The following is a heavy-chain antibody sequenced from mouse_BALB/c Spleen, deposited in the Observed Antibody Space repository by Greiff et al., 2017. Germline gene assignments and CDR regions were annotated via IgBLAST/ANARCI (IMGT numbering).Heavy chain of an antibody. V-gene: IGHV1-7*01. CDR1: GYTFTSYW. D-gene: IGHD2-14*01. CDR3: AIYYRYDEAY. J-gene: IGHJ2*01. CDR2: INPSTGYT. Sequence: VQLQQSGAELAKPGASVKMSCKASGYTFTSYWMHWVKQRPGQGLEWIGYINPSTGYTEYNQKFKDKATLTADKSSSTAYMQLSSLTSEDSAVYYCAIYYRYDEAYWGQGTTLTVSS.